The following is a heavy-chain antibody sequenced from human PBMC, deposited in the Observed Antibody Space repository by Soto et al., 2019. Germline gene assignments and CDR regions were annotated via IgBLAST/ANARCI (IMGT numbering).Heavy chain of an antibody. CDR1: GFTFSSSA. CDR2: IDVGSANA. CDR3: ARDRGLGPYYYYYGMDV. D-gene: IGHD5-12*01. J-gene: IGHJ6*02. V-gene: IGHV1-58*01. Sequence: ASVKVSCKTSGFTFSSSAVRWVRQARGHRLQWIGWIDVGSANANYAQKLQGRVTMTRDMSTSTAYMELSRLRSDDTAVYYCARDRGLGPYYYYYGMDVWGQGTTVTVS.